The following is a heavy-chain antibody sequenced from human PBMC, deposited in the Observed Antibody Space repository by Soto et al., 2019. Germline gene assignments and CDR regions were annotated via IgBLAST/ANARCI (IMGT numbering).Heavy chain of an antibody. J-gene: IGHJ6*02. CDR2: ISGSGRTT. CDR3: ARYKYQLLVPFKGDGMDG. D-gene: IGHD2-2*01. CDR1: GFSFSTSA. Sequence: QLSESGGGLVQPGGSLRLSCAASGFSFSTSAMTWFRQASGKGLEWVSGISGSGRTTYYADSVKGRLTISRDNSKNTLYLQMTSLRPEDTAIYYCARYKYQLLVPFKGDGMDGWGQGTAVTVSS. V-gene: IGHV3-23*01.